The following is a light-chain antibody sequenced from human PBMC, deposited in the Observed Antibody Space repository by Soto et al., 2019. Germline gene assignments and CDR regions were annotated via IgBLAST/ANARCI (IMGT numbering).Light chain of an antibody. CDR1: SSDVGGYDF. V-gene: IGLV2-11*01. CDR3: SSYAGSYILGV. Sequence: QSVLAQPRSVSGSPGQSVTLSCTGTSSDVGGYDFVSWYQQYPGKAPKLIIFDVTERTSGVPDRFSGSKSGHSASLTISGVQAEDEADYYCSSYAGSYILGVFGGGTKLTVL. J-gene: IGLJ3*02. CDR2: DVT.